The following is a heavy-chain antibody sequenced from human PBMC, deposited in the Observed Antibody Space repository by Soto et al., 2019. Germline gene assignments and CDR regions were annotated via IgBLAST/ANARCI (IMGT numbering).Heavy chain of an antibody. Sequence: PGESLKISCKGSGYSFSNYWIGWVRQMPGKGLEWMGIIYPGDSDTRYSPSFQGQVTMSADKSISTAYLQWSSLKASDTAMYYCARPRVSGYSYGTSAMDVWGQGITVTVSS. D-gene: IGHD5-18*01. CDR1: GYSFSNYW. CDR3: ARPRVSGYSYGTSAMDV. CDR2: IYPGDSDT. V-gene: IGHV5-51*01. J-gene: IGHJ6*02.